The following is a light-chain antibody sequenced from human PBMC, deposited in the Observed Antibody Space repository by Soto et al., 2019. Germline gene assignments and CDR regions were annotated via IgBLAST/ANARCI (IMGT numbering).Light chain of an antibody. CDR3: SSYTSSSTRV. J-gene: IGLJ1*01. V-gene: IGLV2-14*01. Sequence: QSALTQPASVSGSPGQSITISCTGTSSDVGGYKYVSWYQQHPGKVPKLMIYDVSNRPSGVSNRFSGSKSGNTASLTISGLQAEDEADYYCSSYTSSSTRVFGTGTKLTVL. CDR2: DVS. CDR1: SSDVGGYKY.